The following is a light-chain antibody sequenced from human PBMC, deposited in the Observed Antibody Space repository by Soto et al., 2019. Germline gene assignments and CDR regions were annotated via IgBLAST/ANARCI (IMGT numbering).Light chain of an antibody. V-gene: IGKV1-5*03. CDR1: QTISSW. J-gene: IGKJ1*01. CDR3: QHYNSYSEA. CDR2: KAS. Sequence: DIQMTQSPSSLSGSVGDRVTMTCRASQTISSWLAWYQQKPGKAPKLLIYKASTLKSGVPSRFSGSGSGTEITLTISSLQPDDFATYYCQHYNSYSEAFGQGTKVDIK.